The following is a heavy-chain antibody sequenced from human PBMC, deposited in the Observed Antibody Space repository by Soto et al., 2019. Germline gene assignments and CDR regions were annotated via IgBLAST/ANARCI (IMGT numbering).Heavy chain of an antibody. CDR3: ARGGGVGVAGSAAFDM. CDR1: GYPVTAYY. CDR2: INPATGAA. V-gene: IGHV1-2*02. D-gene: IGHD3-3*01. Sequence: QLHLVQSGAVVKKPGASVTVSCSASGYPVTAYYMHWVRQAPGRGLEWMGGINPATGAARYTQTFRGRVYMTRDTSRRTVFMELSGLTSEDTAVFYCARGGGVGVAGSAAFDMWGQGTLVTVSS. J-gene: IGHJ3*02.